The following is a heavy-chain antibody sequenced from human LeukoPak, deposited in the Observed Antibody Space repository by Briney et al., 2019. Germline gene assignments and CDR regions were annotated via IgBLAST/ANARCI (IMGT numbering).Heavy chain of an antibody. D-gene: IGHD3-22*01. V-gene: IGHV4-39*01. Sequence: PSETLSLTCTVSGGSISSSSHYWDWIRQPPGKGLEWIVTFHYSGSTYYNPSLQSRVTISEDTSKNQFSLKLNSVTAADTAVYYCARHYYDSSGRPFDYWGQGSLVTVSS. J-gene: IGHJ4*02. CDR1: GGSISSSSHY. CDR2: FHYSGST. CDR3: ARHYYDSSGRPFDY.